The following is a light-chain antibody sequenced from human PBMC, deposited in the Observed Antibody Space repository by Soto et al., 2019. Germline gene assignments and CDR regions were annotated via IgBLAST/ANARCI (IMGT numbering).Light chain of an antibody. Sequence: EIVLTQSPGTLSLSPGETATLYCRASQTIGRTHLAWYQQKHGQAHRLLIFGTSSRATGIPDRFSGSGSGTDFTLSISRLEPEDFAVYYCQQYASSPLLTFGGGTKVDIK. CDR3: QQYASSPLLT. V-gene: IGKV3-20*01. J-gene: IGKJ4*01. CDR2: GTS. CDR1: QTIGRTH.